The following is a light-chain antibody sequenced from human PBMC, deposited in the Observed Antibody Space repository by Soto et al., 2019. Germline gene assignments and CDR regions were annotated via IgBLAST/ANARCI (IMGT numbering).Light chain of an antibody. Sequence: ETVLTQSPATLSLSPGERATLSCRASRSISTYLAWYQQKPGQAPRLLIYESLNRATGIPARFSVSGSGTDFTLTISSLDTDDFAVYYCQQRNNWPLTFGGGTKVEIK. J-gene: IGKJ4*02. CDR3: QQRNNWPLT. V-gene: IGKV3-11*01. CDR1: RSISTY. CDR2: ESL.